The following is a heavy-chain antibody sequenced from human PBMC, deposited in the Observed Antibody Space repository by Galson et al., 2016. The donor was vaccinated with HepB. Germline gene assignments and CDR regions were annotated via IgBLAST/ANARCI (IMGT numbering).Heavy chain of an antibody. Sequence: SLRLSCAASGFPFSGSAIHWVRQAPGKGPEWVGRSRSTGTTYATTYATSVKGRFTISRDDSKNTAYLEMNSLKSEDTAVYYCTRLVDTAFFYWGQGTLVTVSS. D-gene: IGHD5-18*01. CDR1: GFPFSGSA. V-gene: IGHV3-73*01. J-gene: IGHJ4*02. CDR2: SRSTGTTYAT. CDR3: TRLVDTAFFY.